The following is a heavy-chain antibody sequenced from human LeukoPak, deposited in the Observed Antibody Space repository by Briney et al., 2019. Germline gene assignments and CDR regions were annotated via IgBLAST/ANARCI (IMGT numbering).Heavy chain of an antibody. CDR2: FDPEDGET. CDR3: ATPVLSSGYLTFDY. V-gene: IGHV1-24*01. Sequence: ASAKVSCKVSGYTFTELSMHWVRQAPGKGLEWMGGFDPEDGETIYAQKFQGRVTMTEDTSTDTAYMELSSLRSEDTAVYYCATPVLSSGYLTFDYWGQGTLVTVSS. CDR1: GYTFTELS. J-gene: IGHJ4*02. D-gene: IGHD3-22*01.